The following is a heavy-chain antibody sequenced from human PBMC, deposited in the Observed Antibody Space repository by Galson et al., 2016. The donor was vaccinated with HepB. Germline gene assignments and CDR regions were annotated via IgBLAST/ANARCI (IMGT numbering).Heavy chain of an antibody. D-gene: IGHD3-10*01. Sequence: SVKVSCKAPGLTSSSYALSWVRQAPGQGFEWMGGIVPLLGIVNYTQKFHDRVTFTADDSSSTVYMELSSLRSEDTAMYYCGRGFYGSGHYNFDYWGQGTLVSVSS. V-gene: IGHV1-69*13. CDR2: IVPLLGIV. CDR3: GRGFYGSGHYNFDY. CDR1: GLTSSSYA. J-gene: IGHJ4*02.